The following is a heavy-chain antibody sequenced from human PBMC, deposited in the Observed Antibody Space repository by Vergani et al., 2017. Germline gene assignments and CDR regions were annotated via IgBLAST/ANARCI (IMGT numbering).Heavy chain of an antibody. Sequence: QVQLQESGPGLVKPSQTLSLTCTVSGGSISSGGYYWSWIRQHPGKGLEWIGYIYYSGSTYYHPSLKSRVTISVDTSKNQFSLKLRSVTAADTAVYYCARDKSGDDYNWFDPWGQGTLVTVSS. J-gene: IGHJ5*02. CDR2: IYYSGST. CDR3: ARDKSGDDYNWFDP. CDR1: GGSISSGGYY. V-gene: IGHV4-31*03. D-gene: IGHD5-12*01.